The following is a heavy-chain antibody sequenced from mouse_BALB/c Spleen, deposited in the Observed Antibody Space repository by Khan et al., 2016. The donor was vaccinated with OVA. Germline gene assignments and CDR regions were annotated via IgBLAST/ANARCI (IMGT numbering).Heavy chain of an antibody. D-gene: IGHD3-3*01. Sequence: EVQLQESGPGLVKPSQSLSLTCTVTGYSITSDYAWNWIRQFPGNKLEWMGYINYSGRTSYTPSLKSRMSITRDTSRNQFFLQLNSVTTEDTAIYYCVRGRSYWGQGTLVTVSA. V-gene: IGHV3-2*02. CDR3: VRGRSY. CDR2: INYSGRT. CDR1: GYSITSDYA. J-gene: IGHJ3*01.